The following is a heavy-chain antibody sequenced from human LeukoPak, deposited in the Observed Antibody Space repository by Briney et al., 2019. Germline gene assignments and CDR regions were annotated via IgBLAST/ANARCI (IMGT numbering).Heavy chain of an antibody. J-gene: IGHJ3*02. CDR2: IYYSGST. D-gene: IGHD1-26*01. Sequence: SETLCLTCTVSGGSISSSSYYWGWIRQPPGKGLEWIGSIYYSGSTYYNPSLKSRVTISVDTSKNQFSLKLSSVTAADTAVYYCARDRREWELLSAFDIWGQGTMVTVSS. CDR3: ARDRREWELLSAFDI. CDR1: GGSISSSSYY. V-gene: IGHV4-39*07.